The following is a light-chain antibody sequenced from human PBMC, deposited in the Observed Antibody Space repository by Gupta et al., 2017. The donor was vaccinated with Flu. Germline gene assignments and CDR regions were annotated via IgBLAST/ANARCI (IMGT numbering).Light chain of an antibody. Sequence: ISCRSSQSLLHSNGYNYLDWYLQKPGQSPQLLIYLGSNRASGVPDRFSGSGSGTDFTLRISRVEAEDVGVYYCMQALQTPITFGQGTRLEIK. V-gene: IGKV2-28*01. CDR1: QSLLHSNGYNY. J-gene: IGKJ5*01. CDR2: LGS. CDR3: MQALQTPIT.